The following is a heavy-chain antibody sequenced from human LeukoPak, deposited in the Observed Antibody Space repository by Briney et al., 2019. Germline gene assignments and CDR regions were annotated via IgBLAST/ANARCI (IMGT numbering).Heavy chain of an antibody. CDR3: ARHAARGIRFLEWLLEFDY. D-gene: IGHD3-3*01. Sequence: SETLSLTCTVSGGSIRSSRQYWGWIRQPPGKGLEWDGSIYYSGSTYYNPSLKSRVTISVDTSKNQFSLKLSSVTAADAAAYYCARHAARGIRFLEWLLEFDYWGQGTLVTVSS. J-gene: IGHJ4*02. CDR1: GGSIRSSRQY. CDR2: IYYSGST. V-gene: IGHV4-39*01.